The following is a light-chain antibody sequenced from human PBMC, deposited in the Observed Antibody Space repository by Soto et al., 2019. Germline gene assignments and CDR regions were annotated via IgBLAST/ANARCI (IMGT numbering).Light chain of an antibody. J-gene: IGLJ1*01. CDR2: DDS. CDR1: NIGTKS. V-gene: IGLV3-21*02. Sequence: SYELTQPPSVSVAPGQTARIACGGDNIGTKSVHWYQQRPGQAPVLVVYDDSDRPSGIPERFSGSNSGSTATLTISRVEGGDEADYYCQVWDSSSNQVFGTGTQLTVL. CDR3: QVWDSSSNQV.